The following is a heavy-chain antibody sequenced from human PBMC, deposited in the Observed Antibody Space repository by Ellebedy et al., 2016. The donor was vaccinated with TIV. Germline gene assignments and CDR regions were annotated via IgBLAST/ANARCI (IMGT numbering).Heavy chain of an antibody. CDR2: IDHSGST. CDR3: ARDRGYGSGTYSFDY. J-gene: IGHJ4*02. V-gene: IGHV4-39*07. D-gene: IGHD3-10*01. Sequence: SETLSLXXTVSSGSISTPTHYWTWIRQPPGKGLEWIGEIDHSGSTNYNPSLKSRVTMSLDTSKNQFSLKLSSVTAADTAVYFCARDRGYGSGTYSFDYWGQGTLVTVSS. CDR1: SGSISTPTHY.